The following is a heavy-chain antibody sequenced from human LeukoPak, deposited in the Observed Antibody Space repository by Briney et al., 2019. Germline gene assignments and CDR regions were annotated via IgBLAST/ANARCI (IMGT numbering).Heavy chain of an antibody. J-gene: IGHJ4*02. D-gene: IGHD3-9*01. CDR2: ISWNSGSI. CDR3: AKDMGGDFDRGMQW. CDR1: GFTFDDYA. Sequence: GGSLRLSCVVSGFTFDDYAMHWVRQAPGKGLEWVSGISWNSGSIGYADSVKGRFTISRDNAKNSLYLQMNSLRAEDTALYYCAKDMGGDFDRGMQWWGQGTLVTVSS. V-gene: IGHV3-9*01.